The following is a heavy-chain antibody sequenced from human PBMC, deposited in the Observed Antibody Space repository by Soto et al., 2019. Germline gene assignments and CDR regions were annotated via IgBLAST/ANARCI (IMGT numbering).Heavy chain of an antibody. CDR1: GFTFGDCS. V-gene: IGHV3-49*03. Sequence: GGSLRLSCTTSGFTFGDCSMSWFRQAPGKGLEWVGFIRGKAFGGTTEYAASVKGRFTISRDDANNIAYLQMNSLQTEDTAVYYCARDIPPPDDYGVWAGFDFWGQGTLVTVSS. CDR3: ARDIPPPDDYGVWAGFDF. J-gene: IGHJ4*02. CDR2: IRGKAFGGTT. D-gene: IGHD4-17*01.